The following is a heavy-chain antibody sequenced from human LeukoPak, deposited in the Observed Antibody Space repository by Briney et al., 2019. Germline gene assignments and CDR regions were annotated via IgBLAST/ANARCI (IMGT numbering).Heavy chain of an antibody. V-gene: IGHV1-69*04. J-gene: IGHJ4*02. Sequence: SVKVSCKASGGTFSSYTISWVRQAPGQGLEWMGRIIPILGIANYAQKFQGRVTITADKSTSTAYMELSSPRSEDTAVYYCAREGGAGQGFDYWGQGTLVTVSS. CDR3: AREGGAGQGFDY. CDR2: IIPILGIA. CDR1: GGTFSSYT.